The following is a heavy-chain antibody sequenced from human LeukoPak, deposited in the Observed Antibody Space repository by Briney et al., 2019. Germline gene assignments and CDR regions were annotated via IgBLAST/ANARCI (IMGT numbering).Heavy chain of an antibody. Sequence: GASVKVSCKASGGTLSNYAISWVRQAPGQGLEWMGGIIPIFGTANYAQKFQGRVTITADESTSTAYMELSSLRSEDTAVYYCASKIAAAPDAFDIWGQGPMVTVSS. CDR3: ASKIAAAPDAFDI. V-gene: IGHV1-69*13. CDR2: IIPIFGTA. CDR1: GGTLSNYA. J-gene: IGHJ3*02. D-gene: IGHD6-13*01.